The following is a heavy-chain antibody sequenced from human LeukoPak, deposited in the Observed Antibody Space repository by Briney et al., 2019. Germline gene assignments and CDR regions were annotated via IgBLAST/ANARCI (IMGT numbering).Heavy chain of an antibody. J-gene: IGHJ4*02. CDR2: ISGSGGST. CDR3: AKGLGDYIDYFNY. Sequence: GGSLRLSCAASGFTFSSYAMSWVRQAPGKGLEWVSGISGSGGSTYYADSVKGRFTISRDNSKNTLYLQMNSLRAEDTAVYYCAKGLGDYIDYFNYWGQGALVTVSS. V-gene: IGHV3-23*01. D-gene: IGHD4-17*01. CDR1: GFTFSSYA.